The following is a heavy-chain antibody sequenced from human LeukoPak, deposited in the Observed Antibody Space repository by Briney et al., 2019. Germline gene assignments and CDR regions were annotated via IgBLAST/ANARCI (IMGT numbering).Heavy chain of an antibody. D-gene: IGHD3-16*02. CDR1: GGTFSSYA. Sequence: SVKVSCKVSGGTFSSYAISWVRQAPGQGLEWVGGIIPIFGTANYAQKFQGRVTITADESTSTAYMELSSLRSEDTAVYYCARGGTFGGVIPTRFDYWGQGTLVTVSS. J-gene: IGHJ4*02. CDR3: ARGGTFGGVIPTRFDY. V-gene: IGHV1-69*13. CDR2: IIPIFGTA.